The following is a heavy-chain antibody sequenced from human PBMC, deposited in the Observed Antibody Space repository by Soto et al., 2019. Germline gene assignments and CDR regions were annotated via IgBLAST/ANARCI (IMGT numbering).Heavy chain of an antibody. Sequence: NPSETLSLTCTVSGGSVSSGSYYWSWIRQPPGKGLEWIGYISYSGSTNYNPSLKSRVTISVDTSKNQFSLKLSSVTAADTAVYYCARERSSGWEVFDYWGQGTLVTVSS. CDR2: ISYSGST. V-gene: IGHV4-61*01. CDR1: GGSVSSGSYY. J-gene: IGHJ4*02. CDR3: ARERSSGWEVFDY. D-gene: IGHD6-19*01.